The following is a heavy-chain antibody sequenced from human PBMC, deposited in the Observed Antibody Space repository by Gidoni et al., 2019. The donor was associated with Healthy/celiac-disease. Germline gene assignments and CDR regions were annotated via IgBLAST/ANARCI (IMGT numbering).Heavy chain of an antibody. CDR3: ARGGSYYDSSTPSDY. CDR2: TYYSGRT. Sequence: QVQLQESGPGLVKPSETLSLTCTVSGGSISRYYWSWIRQPPGKGLEWIGYTYYSGRTNYNPSIKSRVTIAVDTSKNQFSLKLSSVTAADTAVYYCARGGSYYDSSTPSDYWGQGTLVTVSS. CDR1: GGSISRYY. J-gene: IGHJ4*02. D-gene: IGHD3-22*01. V-gene: IGHV4-59*01.